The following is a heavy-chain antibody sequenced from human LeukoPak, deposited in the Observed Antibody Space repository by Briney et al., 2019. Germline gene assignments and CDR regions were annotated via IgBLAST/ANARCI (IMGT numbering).Heavy chain of an antibody. CDR1: GFTFSSYA. V-gene: IGHV3-30*04. CDR2: ISYDGSNK. D-gene: IGHD3-9*01. CDR3: AKDKLLTGYLTWAHRSGYYYFDY. Sequence: QPGRSLRLSCAASGFTFSSYAMHWVRQAPGKGLEWVAVISYDGSNKYYADSVKGRFTISRDNSKNTLYLQMNSLRAEDTAVYYCAKDKLLTGYLTWAHRSGYYYFDYWGQGTLVTVSS. J-gene: IGHJ4*02.